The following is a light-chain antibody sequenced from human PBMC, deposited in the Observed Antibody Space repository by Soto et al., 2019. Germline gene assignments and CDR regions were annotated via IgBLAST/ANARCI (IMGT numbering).Light chain of an antibody. V-gene: IGLV2-23*02. CDR3: CSYAGTSTFV. CDR1: SSDVGSYNL. CDR2: EVS. J-gene: IGLJ1*01. Sequence: QSVLTQPASVSGFPGRSITISCTGTSSDVGSYNLVSWYQHHPGKAPKFMIYEVSKRPSGVSNRFSGSKSDNTASLTISGLQAEDEADYYCCSYAGTSTFVFGTGTKVTVL.